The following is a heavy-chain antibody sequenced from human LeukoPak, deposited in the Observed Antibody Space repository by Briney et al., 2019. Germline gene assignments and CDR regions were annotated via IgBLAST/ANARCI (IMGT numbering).Heavy chain of an antibody. D-gene: IGHD2-2*01. Sequence: APVKVSCKASGYTFTDYYMHWVRQAPGQGFDWMEWINPNDGDTNYAQKFQGRVTMTRDTSISTAHMEVSRLRSDDTAVYYCARANFLYCSSTTCLFDYWGQGTLVTVSS. J-gene: IGHJ4*02. CDR1: GYTFTDYY. V-gene: IGHV1-2*02. CDR2: INPNDGDT. CDR3: ARANFLYCSSTTCLFDY.